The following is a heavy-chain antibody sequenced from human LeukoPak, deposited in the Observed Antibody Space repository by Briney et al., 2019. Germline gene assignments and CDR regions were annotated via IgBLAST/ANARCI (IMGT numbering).Heavy chain of an antibody. CDR1: GFTFSNYG. CDR3: AKGYYDSSAQGWYFQH. J-gene: IGHJ1*01. D-gene: IGHD3-22*01. CDR2: IWYDGSNK. V-gene: IGHV3-33*06. Sequence: PEGSLRLSCAASGFTFSNYGMHWVRQAPGKGLEWVAGIWYDGSNKDYADSVKGRFTISRDNSKNTLYLQMNSLRAEDTAVYYCAKGYYDSSAQGWYFQHWGQGTLVTVSS.